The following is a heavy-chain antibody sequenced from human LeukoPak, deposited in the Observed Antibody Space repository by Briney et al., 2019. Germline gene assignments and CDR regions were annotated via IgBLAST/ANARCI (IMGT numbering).Heavy chain of an antibody. J-gene: IGHJ4*02. CDR3: ATGNYYDSSGGFDY. CDR1: GGSISSYY. Sequence: SETLSLTCTVSGGSISSYYWSWIRQPPGKGLEWIGYIYYSGSTNYNPSLKSRVTISVDTSKNQFSLKLSSVTAADTAVYYCATGNYYDSSGGFDYWGQGTLVTVSS. V-gene: IGHV4-59*01. D-gene: IGHD3-22*01. CDR2: IYYSGST.